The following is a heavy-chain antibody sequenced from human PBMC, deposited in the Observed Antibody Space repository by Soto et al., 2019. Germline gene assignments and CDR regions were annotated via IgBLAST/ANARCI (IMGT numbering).Heavy chain of an antibody. CDR2: ISGSGGST. D-gene: IGHD3-3*01. J-gene: IGHJ1*01. CDR3: AKALVWGECLDWLGCGC. Sequence: PGGSLRLSCAASGFTFSSYAMSWVRQAPGKGLEWVSAISGSGGSTYYADSVKGRFTISRDNSKNTLYLQMNSLRAEDTAVSYFAKALVWGECLDWLGCGCWGRGTLGTVSS. CDR1: GFTFSSYA. V-gene: IGHV3-23*01.